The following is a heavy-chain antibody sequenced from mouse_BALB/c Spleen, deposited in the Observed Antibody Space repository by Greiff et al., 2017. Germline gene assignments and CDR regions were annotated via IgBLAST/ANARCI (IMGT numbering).Heavy chain of an antibody. D-gene: IGHD1-1*01. J-gene: IGHJ2*01. CDR3: ARHNYYGSSLFDY. Sequence: EVQGVESGGGLVQPGGSLKLSCAASGFTFSSYTMSWVRQTPEKRLEWVAYISNGGGSAYYPDTVKGRFTISRDNAKNTLYLQMSSLKSEDTAMYYCARHNYYGSSLFDYWGQGTTLTVSS. V-gene: IGHV5-12-2*01. CDR2: ISNGGGSA. CDR1: GFTFSSYT.